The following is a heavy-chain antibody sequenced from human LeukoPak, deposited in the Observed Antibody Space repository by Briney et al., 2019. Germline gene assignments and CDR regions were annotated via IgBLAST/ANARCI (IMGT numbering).Heavy chain of an antibody. V-gene: IGHV1-24*01. Sequence: ASVKVSCKVSEYTLTELSMHWVRQAPGKGLEWMGGFDPEDGETIYAQKFQGRVTLTRDTSISTAYMELSSLRSDDTAFYYCARAPMGAAALYWGQGTLVTVSS. CDR3: ARAPMGAAALY. D-gene: IGHD6-13*01. CDR1: EYTLTELS. J-gene: IGHJ4*02. CDR2: FDPEDGET.